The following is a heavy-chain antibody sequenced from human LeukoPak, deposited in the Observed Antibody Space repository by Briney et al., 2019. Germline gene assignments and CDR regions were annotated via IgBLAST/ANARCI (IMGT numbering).Heavy chain of an antibody. CDR3: AKDPIFSGSYGVFDY. CDR1: GFTFSSYW. Sequence: GGSLRLSCAASGFTFSSYWMCWVRQAPGKGLEWVSTIIDSGNSIYYADSAEGRFTISRDNSKNTLYLQMNSLRAGDTAVYYCAKDPIFSGSYGVFDYWGLGTLVTVSS. V-gene: IGHV3-23*01. CDR2: IIDSGNSI. D-gene: IGHD1-26*01. J-gene: IGHJ4*02.